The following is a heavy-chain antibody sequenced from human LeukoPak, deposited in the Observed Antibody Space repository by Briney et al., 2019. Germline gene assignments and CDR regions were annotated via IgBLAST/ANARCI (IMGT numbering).Heavy chain of an antibody. CDR2: ISGSGGST. V-gene: IGHV3-23*01. CDR1: GITFNNYA. Sequence: GGSLRLSCAASGITFNNYAMSWVRQAPGKGLEWVSVISGSGGSTNYADSVKGRFTISRDNSKNTLYLQINNLRAEDTAVYYCARGSSCTSCLWASFDSWGQGTLVTVSS. J-gene: IGHJ5*01. D-gene: IGHD2-2*01. CDR3: ARGSSCTSCLWASFDS.